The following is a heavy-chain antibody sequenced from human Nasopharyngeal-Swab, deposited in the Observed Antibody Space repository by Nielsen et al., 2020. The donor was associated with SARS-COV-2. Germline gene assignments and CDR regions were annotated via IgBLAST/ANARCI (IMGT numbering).Heavy chain of an antibody. CDR2: IKQDGSEK. CDR3: ARGGWYFDF. CDR1: GFTFSSYW. J-gene: IGHJ2*01. Sequence: GESLKISCAASGFTFSSYWMSWVRQAPGKGLEWVANIKQDGSEKYYADSVKGRFTISRDNAKNSLYLQMNSLRAEDTTVYYCARGGWYFDFWGRGTLVTVSS. V-gene: IGHV3-7*04.